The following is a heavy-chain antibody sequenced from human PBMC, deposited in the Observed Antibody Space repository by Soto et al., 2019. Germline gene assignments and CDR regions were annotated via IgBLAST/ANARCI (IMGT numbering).Heavy chain of an antibody. J-gene: IGHJ4*02. D-gene: IGHD6-13*01. CDR1: GYTFTSYA. CDR2: INTAKDNT. V-gene: IGHV1-3*04. CDR3: ARGSSWSYFDY. Sequence: QVQLVQSGAEVKKPGASVKVSCKASGYTFTSYAIHWVRQAPGQRLEWMGLINTAKDNTKYSQKFQGRVTITRDTSASLVYMELSSLRSEDTAVYYCARGSSWSYFDYWGQGTLVTVSS.